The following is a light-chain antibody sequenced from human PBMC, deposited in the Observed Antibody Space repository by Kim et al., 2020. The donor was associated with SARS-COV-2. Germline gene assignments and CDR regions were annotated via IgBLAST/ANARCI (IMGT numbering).Light chain of an antibody. J-gene: IGLJ1*01. CDR3: AAWDDSLSGSYV. CDR2: RNN. V-gene: IGLV1-47*01. CDR1: SSNIGSKY. Sequence: RVTSACSGSSSNIGSKYVCWYQQLPGTAPKLLIYRNNQRPSGVPDRFSGSKSGTSASLAISGLRSEDEADYYCAAWDDSLSGSYVFGTGTKVTVL.